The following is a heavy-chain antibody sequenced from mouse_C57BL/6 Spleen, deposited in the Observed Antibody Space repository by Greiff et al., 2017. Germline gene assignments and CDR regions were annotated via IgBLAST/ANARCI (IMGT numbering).Heavy chain of an antibody. CDR2: IYPRDGST. V-gene: IGHV1-78*01. CDR1: GYTFTDHT. Sequence: QVQLQQSDAELVKPGASVKISCKVSGYTFTDHTIHWMKQRPEQGLEWIGYIYPRDGSTKYNEKFKGKATLTADKSSSTAYMQLNSLTSEDSAVYCCARFGYDGYPLYWYFDVWGTGTTVTVSS. D-gene: IGHD2-3*01. J-gene: IGHJ1*03. CDR3: ARFGYDGYPLYWYFDV.